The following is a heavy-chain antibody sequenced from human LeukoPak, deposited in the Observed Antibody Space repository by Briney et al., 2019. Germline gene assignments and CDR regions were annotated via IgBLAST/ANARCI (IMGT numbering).Heavy chain of an antibody. V-gene: IGHV4-39*01. CDR1: GGSISSSSYY. J-gene: IGHJ4*02. CDR2: IYYSGST. D-gene: IGHD6-19*01. Sequence: PSETLSLTCTVSGGSISSSSYYWGWIRQPPGKGLEWIGSIYYSGSTYYNPSLKSRVTISVDTSKNQFSLKLSSVTAADTAVYYCARLGFLVPMPEVAGYFDYWGQGTLVTVSS. CDR3: ARLGFLVPMPEVAGYFDY.